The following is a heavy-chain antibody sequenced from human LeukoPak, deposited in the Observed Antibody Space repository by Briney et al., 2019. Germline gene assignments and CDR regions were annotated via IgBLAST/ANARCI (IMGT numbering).Heavy chain of an antibody. J-gene: IGHJ6*02. D-gene: IGHD6-19*01. CDR2: ISDNGGST. CDR3: VNLGQWLVPGYYYGMDV. Sequence: GGSLRLSCSASGFTFSIYAVHWVRQAPGKGLEYVSGISDNGGSTYYADSVKGRFTISRDNSKNTLYLQMSSLTHEDTARYYCVNLGQWLVPGYYYGMDVWGQGTTVTVSS. CDR1: GFTFSIYA. V-gene: IGHV3-64D*06.